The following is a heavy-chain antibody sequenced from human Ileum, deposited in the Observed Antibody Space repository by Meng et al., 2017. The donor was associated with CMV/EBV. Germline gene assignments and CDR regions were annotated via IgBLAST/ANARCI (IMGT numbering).Heavy chain of an antibody. CDR2: ISGSGDTT. D-gene: IGHD2-2*01. J-gene: IGHJ5*01. V-gene: IGHV3-23*01. Sequence: GGSLRLSCAASGFTSTNYAMSWVRQAPGKGLEWVSIISGSGDTTYYADSVKGRFTISRDYSNNTLYLQMNSLRAEDSAVYYCAKDLPCSTTCYMFDSWGQGTLVTVSS. CDR1: GFTSTNYA. CDR3: AKDLPCSTTCYMFDS.